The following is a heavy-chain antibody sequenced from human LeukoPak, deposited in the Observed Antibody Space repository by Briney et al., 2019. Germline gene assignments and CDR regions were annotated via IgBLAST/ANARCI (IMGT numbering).Heavy chain of an antibody. Sequence: PSETLSLTCTVSGGSISSHYWSWLRQPPGKGLEWLGYIYYSGSTNYNPSLKSRVTISVDTSKNQFSLKLSSVTAADTAVYYCARGGGDYGDYGYWGQGTLVTVSS. CDR3: ARGGGDYGDYGY. V-gene: IGHV4-59*11. D-gene: IGHD4-17*01. CDR2: IYYSGST. J-gene: IGHJ4*02. CDR1: GGSISSHY.